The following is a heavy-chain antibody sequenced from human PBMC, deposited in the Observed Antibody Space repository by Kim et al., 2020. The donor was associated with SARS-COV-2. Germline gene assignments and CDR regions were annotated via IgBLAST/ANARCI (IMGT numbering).Heavy chain of an antibody. V-gene: IGHV3-11*01. CDR2: ISSSGSTI. Sequence: GGSLRLSCAASGFTFSNYYMSWIRQAPGKGLEWVSYISSSGSTIYYADSVKGRFTISRDNAKNSLYLQMNSLRAEDTAVYYCARDMYSSSWHPYDAFDIWGQGTMVTVSS. CDR1: GFTFSNYY. CDR3: ARDMYSSSWHPYDAFDI. J-gene: IGHJ3*02. D-gene: IGHD6-13*01.